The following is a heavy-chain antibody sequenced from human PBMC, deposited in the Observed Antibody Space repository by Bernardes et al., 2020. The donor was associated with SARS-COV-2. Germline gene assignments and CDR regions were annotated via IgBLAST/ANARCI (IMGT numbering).Heavy chain of an antibody. CDR1: GFTFSSYA. V-gene: IGHV3-23*01. CDR3: AKESLVTMIVVVITTYFDY. J-gene: IGHJ4*02. CDR2: ISGSGGST. D-gene: IGHD3-22*01. Sequence: GGSLRLSCAASGFTFSSYAMSWVRQAPGKGLEWVSAISGSGGSTYYADSVKGRFTISRDNSKNTLYLQMNSLRAEDTAVYYCAKESLVTMIVVVITTYFDYWGPVTLVTVSS.